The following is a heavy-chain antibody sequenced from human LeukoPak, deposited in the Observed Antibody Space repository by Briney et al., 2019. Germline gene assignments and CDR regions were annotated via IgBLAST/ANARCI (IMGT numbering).Heavy chain of an antibody. CDR1: EFSVGSNY. CDR2: IYSGGST. J-gene: IGHJ4*02. Sequence: PGGSLRLSCAASEFSVGSNYMTWVRQAPGKGLEWVSLIYSGGSTYYADSVKGRFTISRDNSKNTLYLQMNSLRAEDTAVYYCARDPTIFYYFDYWGQGTLVTVSS. CDR3: ARDPTIFYYFDY. V-gene: IGHV3-66*01.